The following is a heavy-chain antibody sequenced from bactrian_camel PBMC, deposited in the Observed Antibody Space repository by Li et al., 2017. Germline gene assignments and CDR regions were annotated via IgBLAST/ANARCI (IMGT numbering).Heavy chain of an antibody. V-gene: IGHV3-3*01. Sequence: HVQLVESGGGTVQTGGSRRLSCEVSGTTGSGYCAAWFRQIQGSEREGVASISKDDGSTKFSADSVKGRFTISKEDAKRTLYLQMNSLEPEDTARYYCAADSGWAAYCSLVRGSGYEYHYWGQGTQVTFS. J-gene: IGHJ4*01. D-gene: IGHD5*01. CDR3: AADSGWAAYCSLVRGSGYEYHY. CDR2: ISKDDGST. CDR1: GTTGSGYC.